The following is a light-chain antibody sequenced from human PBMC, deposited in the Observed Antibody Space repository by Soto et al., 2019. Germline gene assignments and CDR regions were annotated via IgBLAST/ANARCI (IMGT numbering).Light chain of an antibody. V-gene: IGLV1-44*01. CDR3: AAWDDSLNEYV. J-gene: IGLJ1*01. CDR1: SSNIGRNS. Sequence: QSALTQAPSVSGTPGQRVTITCSGSSSNIGRNSVNWYQHLPGTAPKLLTHGNNHRPSGVPDRFSGSKSGTSASLAISGLQAEDEADYCCAAWDDSLNEYVFGDGTKVTVL. CDR2: GNN.